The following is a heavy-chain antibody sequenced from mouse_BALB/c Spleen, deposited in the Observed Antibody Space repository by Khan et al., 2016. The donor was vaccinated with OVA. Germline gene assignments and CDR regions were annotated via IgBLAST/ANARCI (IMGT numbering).Heavy chain of an antibody. Sequence: EVELVESGGDLVKPGGSLKLSCAASGFTFSTYGMSWVRQTPDKRLEWVATVSTGGGYTYYPASVKGRFTITRDKAKNTLYLQMSGLKSEDTAMFYCTRLAYYYDSEGFAYWGQGTLVTVSA. CDR3: TRLAYYYDSEGFAY. V-gene: IGHV5-6*01. CDR2: VSTGGGYT. J-gene: IGHJ3*01. D-gene: IGHD1-1*01. CDR1: GFTFSTYG.